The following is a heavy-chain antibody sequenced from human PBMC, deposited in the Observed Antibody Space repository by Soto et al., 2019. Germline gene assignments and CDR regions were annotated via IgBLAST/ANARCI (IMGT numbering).Heavy chain of an antibody. J-gene: IGHJ4*02. Sequence: GGSLRLSCAASGFTFSSYAMHWVRQAPGKGLEWVAVISYDGSNKYYADSVKGRFTISRDNSKNTLYLQMTSLRAEDTAVYYWARDFEGTGLFDYGGQGTLFTVSP. D-gene: IGHD1-1*01. V-gene: IGHV3-30-3*01. CDR1: GFTFSSYA. CDR2: ISYDGSNK. CDR3: ARDFEGTGLFDY.